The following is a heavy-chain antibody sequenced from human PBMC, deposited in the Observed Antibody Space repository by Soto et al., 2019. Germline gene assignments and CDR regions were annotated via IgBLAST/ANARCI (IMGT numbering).Heavy chain of an antibody. CDR2: ISAYDGQT. CDR3: ARVWYYDSSGYYAFDY. V-gene: IGHV1-18*01. Sequence: ASVKVSCKASGDGFSNYGFSWVRQAPGQGLEWMGWISAYDGQTTYTKKFQGRVTMTTDTSSSTAYMELRSLRSDGTAVYYCARVWYYDSSGYYAFDYGGLGTLVTV. D-gene: IGHD3-22*01. CDR1: GDGFSNYG. J-gene: IGHJ4*02.